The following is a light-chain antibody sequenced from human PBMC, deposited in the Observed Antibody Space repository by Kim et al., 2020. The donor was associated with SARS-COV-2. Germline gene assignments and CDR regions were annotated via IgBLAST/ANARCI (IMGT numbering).Light chain of an antibody. CDR1: SIDVGGYNY. Sequence: GQSITISCTGTSIDVGGYNYVSWYQQHPGKAPKLIIHGVTNRPSGVSIRFSGSKSGNTASLTISGLQAEDEADYYCSSYTSTSTLVFGTGTKVTVL. V-gene: IGLV2-14*03. CDR3: SSYTSTSTLV. J-gene: IGLJ1*01. CDR2: GVT.